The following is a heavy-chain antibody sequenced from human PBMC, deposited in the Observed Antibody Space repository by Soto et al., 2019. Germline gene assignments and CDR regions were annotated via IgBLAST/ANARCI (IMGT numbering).Heavy chain of an antibody. J-gene: IGHJ5*02. D-gene: IGHD1-1*01. Sequence: PSETLSLTCTVSGGSISSYYWSWIRQPPGKGLEWIGYIYYSGSTNYNPSLKSRVTISVDTSKNQFSLKLSSVTAAATAVYYCARSLTPGTGFDPWGQGTLVTVSS. CDR1: GGSISSYY. V-gene: IGHV4-59*01. CDR3: ARSLTPGTGFDP. CDR2: IYYSGST.